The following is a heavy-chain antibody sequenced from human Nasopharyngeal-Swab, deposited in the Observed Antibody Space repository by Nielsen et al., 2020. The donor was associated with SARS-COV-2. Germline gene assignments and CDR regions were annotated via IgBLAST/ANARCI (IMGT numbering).Heavy chain of an antibody. Sequence: WIRQPPGKGLEWVSVIYSGGSTYYADSVKGRFTISRDNSKNTLYLQMNSLRAEDTAVYYCARRRGHSSSWHYDYYYYMDVWGKGTTVTVSS. CDR2: IYSGGST. V-gene: IGHV3-53*01. CDR3: ARRRGHSSSWHYDYYYYMDV. J-gene: IGHJ6*03. D-gene: IGHD6-13*01.